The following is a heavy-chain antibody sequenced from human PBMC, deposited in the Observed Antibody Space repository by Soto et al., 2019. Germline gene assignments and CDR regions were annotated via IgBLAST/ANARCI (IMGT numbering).Heavy chain of an antibody. J-gene: IGHJ4*02. V-gene: IGHV1-3*01. Sequence: QVQLVQSGAEVKKPGASVKVSCKASGYTFTIYPIHWVRQAPGQGLEWMGWINPGNGDRDCLQKFQGRLTVSRDTSASTAYMELSSLKSEDTAVYYCAMKTYYRSGIYYFDSWGQGTLVTVSS. CDR2: INPGNGDR. CDR1: GYTFTIYP. D-gene: IGHD3-10*01. CDR3: AMKTYYRSGIYYFDS.